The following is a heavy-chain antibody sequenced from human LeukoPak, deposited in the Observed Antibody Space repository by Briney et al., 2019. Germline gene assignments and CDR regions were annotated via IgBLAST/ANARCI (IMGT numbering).Heavy chain of an antibody. CDR1: GFTFSNYT. CDR3: GRDPNGDYIGAFEF. V-gene: IGHV3-23*01. J-gene: IGHJ3*01. CDR2: MTVTGRTT. D-gene: IGHD4-17*01. Sequence: GGSLRPSCEASGFTFSNYTMTWVRQAPGKGLEWVSSMTVTGRTTSYADSVKGRFTMSRDNSKSTLYLQMNNLRAGDTAVYYCGRDPNGDYIGAFEFWGHGTLVTVSS.